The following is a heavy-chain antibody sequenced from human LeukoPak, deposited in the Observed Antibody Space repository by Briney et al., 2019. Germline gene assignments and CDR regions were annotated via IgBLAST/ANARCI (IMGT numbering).Heavy chain of an antibody. CDR1: GYTFTSYG. V-gene: IGHV1-18*01. Sequence: ASAKVSCKASGYTFTSYGIIWVRQAPGQGLEWMGWISPYSGNTNYAQKLQGRVTMTTDTSTSTAFMELRSLRADDTALYYCAREAGLSYYHYYMDVWGKGTTVIVSS. CDR3: AREAGLSYYHYYMDV. J-gene: IGHJ6*03. CDR2: ISPYSGNT. D-gene: IGHD6-13*01.